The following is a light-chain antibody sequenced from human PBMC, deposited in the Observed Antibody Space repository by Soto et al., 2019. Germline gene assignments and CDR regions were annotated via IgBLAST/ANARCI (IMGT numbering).Light chain of an antibody. V-gene: IGLV7-46*01. CDR1: TGAVTSGHY. CDR3: LLSYSAARPVV. J-gene: IGLJ2*01. CDR2: DTS. Sequence: QTVVTQEPSLTVSPGGTVTLTCGSSTGAVTSGHYPYWFQQRPGQAPRTLIYDTSNKHSWTPARFSGSLLGGKAALTLSGAQPEDEAEYYCLLSYSAARPVVFGGGTKVTVL.